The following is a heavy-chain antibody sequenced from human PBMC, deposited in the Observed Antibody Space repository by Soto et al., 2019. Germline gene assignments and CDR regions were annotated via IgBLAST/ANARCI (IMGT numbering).Heavy chain of an antibody. V-gene: IGHV1-69*13. D-gene: IGHD6-19*01. CDR3: ATSSVAPRKYYYYYYGMDV. CDR2: IIPIFGTA. CDR1: GFTFTGYY. J-gene: IGHJ6*02. Sequence: ASVKVSCKASGFTFTGYYMHWVRQSPGQGLEWMGGIIPIFGTANYAQKFQGRVTITADESTSTAYMELSSLRSEDTAVYYCATSSVAPRKYYYYYYGMDVWGQGTTVTVSS.